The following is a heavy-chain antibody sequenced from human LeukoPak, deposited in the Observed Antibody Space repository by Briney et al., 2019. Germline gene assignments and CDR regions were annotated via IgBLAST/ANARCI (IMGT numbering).Heavy chain of an antibody. Sequence: GRSLRLSCAASGFTFSSYGMHWVRQAPGKGLEWVAVISYDGSNKYYADSVKGRFTISRDNSKNTLYLQMNSLRAEDTAVYYCAKGKAAASKWSFDYWGQGTLVTVSS. CDR3: AKGKAAASKWSFDY. CDR1: GFTFSSYG. D-gene: IGHD2-2*01. V-gene: IGHV3-30*18. J-gene: IGHJ4*02. CDR2: ISYDGSNK.